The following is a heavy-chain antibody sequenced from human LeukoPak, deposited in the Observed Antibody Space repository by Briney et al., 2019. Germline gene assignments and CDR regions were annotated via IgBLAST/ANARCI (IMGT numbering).Heavy chain of an antibody. CDR3: AKDGSGLAYYDILTGYYSFDY. CDR2: LSYDGSNK. CDR1: GFTFSSYG. J-gene: IGHJ4*02. V-gene: IGHV3-30*18. D-gene: IGHD3-9*01. Sequence: PGRSLRLSCAASGFTFSSYGMHWVRQAPGKGLEWVAVLSYDGSNKYYADSVKGRFTISRDSFKNTLYLQMNSLRAEDTAVYYCAKDGSGLAYYDILTGYYSFDYWGQGTLVTVSS.